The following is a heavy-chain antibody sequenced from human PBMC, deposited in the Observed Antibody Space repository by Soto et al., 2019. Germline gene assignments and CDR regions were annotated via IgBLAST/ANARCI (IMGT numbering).Heavy chain of an antibody. V-gene: IGHV3-30-3*01. J-gene: IGHJ6*02. CDR1: GFIFSNYA. CDR2: ISYDGNNK. CDR3: GRALFCTSTSCYIAVSVLGMDV. D-gene: IGHD2-2*02. Sequence: HVHLVESGGGVVQPGRSLRLSCAASGFIFSNYAIHWVRQAPGKGLEWVAVISYDGNNKYYAASVKGRFTISRDNSKNTLYLQMNSLRAEDTAIYYCGRALFCTSTSCYIAVSVLGMDVWGQGTTVTVSS.